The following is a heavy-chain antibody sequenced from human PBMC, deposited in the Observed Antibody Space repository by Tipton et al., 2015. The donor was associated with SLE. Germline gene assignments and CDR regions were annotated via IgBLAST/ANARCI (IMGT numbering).Heavy chain of an antibody. Sequence: TLSLTCTVSGGSISISSYYWGWIRQPPGKGLEWIGSIYYSGSTYYNPSLKSRVTISVDTSKNQFSLKLSSVTAADTAAYYCARQIAATCFDYWGQGTLVTVSS. CDR3: ARQIAATCFDY. CDR1: GGSISISSYY. J-gene: IGHJ4*02. CDR2: IYYSGST. D-gene: IGHD6-13*01. V-gene: IGHV4-39*01.